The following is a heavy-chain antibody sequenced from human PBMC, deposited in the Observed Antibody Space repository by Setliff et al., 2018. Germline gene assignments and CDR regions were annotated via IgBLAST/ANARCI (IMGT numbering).Heavy chain of an antibody. D-gene: IGHD5-12*01. Sequence: SVKVSCKVSGGRFSDYSISWVRQARGQGLEWMGEITPIFDIADVSQKFQGRVVLTADESTSTGHMELSSLSSGDTAVYYCAVATVVGRADYYYMDVWG. CDR3: AVATVVGRADYYYMDV. J-gene: IGHJ6*03. CDR1: GGRFSDYS. V-gene: IGHV1-69*13. CDR2: ITPIFDIA.